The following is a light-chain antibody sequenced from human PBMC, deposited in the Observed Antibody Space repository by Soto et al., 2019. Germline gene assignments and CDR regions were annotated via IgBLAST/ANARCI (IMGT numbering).Light chain of an antibody. CDR2: KAS. CDR1: QSISNY. J-gene: IGKJ1*01. CDR3: QHFDSYWT. Sequence: DIQVTQSPSTLSASVGDRVTITCRASQSISNYLAWYQQKPGKAPKVLIYKASSLESGVPSRFSGSGSGTEFTLTISSLQPDDFATYYCQHFDSYWTFGQGTKVEMK. V-gene: IGKV1-5*03.